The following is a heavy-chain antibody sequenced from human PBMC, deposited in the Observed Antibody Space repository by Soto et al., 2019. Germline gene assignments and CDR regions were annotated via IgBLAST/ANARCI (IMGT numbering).Heavy chain of an antibody. Sequence: SETLSLTCTVSGGSISSYYWSWIRQPPGKGLEWIGYIYYSGSTNYNPSLKSRVTISVDTSKNQFSLKLSSVTAADTAVYYCARDYGDPGAYGMDVWGQGTTVTVSS. D-gene: IGHD4-17*01. V-gene: IGHV4-59*01. J-gene: IGHJ6*02. CDR3: ARDYGDPGAYGMDV. CDR1: GGSISSYY. CDR2: IYYSGST.